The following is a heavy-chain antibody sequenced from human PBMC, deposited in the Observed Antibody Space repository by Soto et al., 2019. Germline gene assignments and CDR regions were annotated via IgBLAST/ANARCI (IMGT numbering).Heavy chain of an antibody. CDR2: ISSSSSTI. V-gene: IGHV3-48*01. Sequence: PGGSLRLSCAASGFTFSSYSMNWVRQAPGKGLEWVSYISSSSSTIYYADSVKGRFTISRDNAKNSLYLQMNSLRAEDTAVYYCARGCSDYGDYESEYFKHWGQGTLVTVSS. CDR3: ARGCSDYGDYESEYFKH. CDR1: GFTFSSYS. D-gene: IGHD4-17*01. J-gene: IGHJ1*01.